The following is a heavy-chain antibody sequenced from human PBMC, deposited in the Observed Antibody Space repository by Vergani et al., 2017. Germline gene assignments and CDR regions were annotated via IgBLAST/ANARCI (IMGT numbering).Heavy chain of an antibody. CDR2: ICHTEDT. CDR1: GYSISSYHC. CDR3: ATVGYRRWGYYFDY. J-gene: IGHJ4*02. V-gene: IGHV4-4*03. D-gene: IGHD2-2*02. Sequence: QVQLQESGPGLVKPPGTLSLTCAVSGYSISSYHCRTWVRQPPGKGLGWIGEICHTEDTKYSPSLKSRVTVSLDEARNLISLRLNSVSAADTAVYYCATVGYRRWGYYFDYWGQGILVTVSS.